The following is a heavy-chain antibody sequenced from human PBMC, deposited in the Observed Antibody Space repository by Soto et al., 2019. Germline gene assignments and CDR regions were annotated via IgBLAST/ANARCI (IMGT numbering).Heavy chain of an antibody. D-gene: IGHD5-18*01. CDR1: GGTFNTYT. CDR2: ILPILGSV. J-gene: IGHJ1*01. Sequence: HVQLVQSGAEVKKPGSSVTISCKASGGTFNTYTFSWVRQAPGQGLEWMGSILPILGSVNYAQNFQGRLSITADQSATTAYMELSSLTSHDTAVYFCGRIPRYSFPTSDPPDHWGQGTMVTVSS. V-gene: IGHV1-69*02. CDR3: GRIPRYSFPTSDPPDH.